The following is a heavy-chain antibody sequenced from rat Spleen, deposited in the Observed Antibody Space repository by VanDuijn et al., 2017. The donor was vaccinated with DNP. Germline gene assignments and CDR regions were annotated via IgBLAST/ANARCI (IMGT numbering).Heavy chain of an antibody. V-gene: IGHV5-27*01. CDR2: ISTSGGST. J-gene: IGHJ1*01. D-gene: IGHD5-1*01. Sequence: EVQLVESGGGLVQPGRSLKLSCVASGFTFSHYYMAWVRQAPRKGLEWVATISTSGGSTYYRDSVKGRFTISRDNAKSSLYLQMDSLRSEDTATYYCTTEGGTGSWYFDFWGPGTMVIVSS. CDR3: TTEGGTGSWYFDF. CDR1: GFTFSHYY.